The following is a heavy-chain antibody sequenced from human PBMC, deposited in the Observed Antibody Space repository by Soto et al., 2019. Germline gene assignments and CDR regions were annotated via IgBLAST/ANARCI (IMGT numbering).Heavy chain of an antibody. CDR3: ARDHLGRQRVVAADYYYGMDV. J-gene: IGHJ6*02. CDR2: ISSSGSTI. V-gene: IGHV3-11*01. CDR1: GFTFSDYY. D-gene: IGHD2-15*01. Sequence: PVGSLRLSCAASGFTFSDYYMSWIRQAPGKGLEWVSYISSSGSTIYYADSVKGRFTISRDNAKNSLYLQMNSLRAEDTAVYYCARDHLGRQRVVAADYYYGMDVWGQGTTVTVSS.